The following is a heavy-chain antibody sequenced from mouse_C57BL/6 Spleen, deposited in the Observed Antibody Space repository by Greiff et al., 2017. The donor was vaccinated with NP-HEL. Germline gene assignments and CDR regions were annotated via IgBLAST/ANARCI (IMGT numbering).Heavy chain of an antibody. CDR1: GYTFTSYW. V-gene: IGHV1-7*01. CDR3: ARDYYGSSYEGAMDY. D-gene: IGHD1-1*01. Sequence: VQLQQSGAELAKPGASVKLSCKASGYTFTSYWMHWVKQRPGQGLEWIGYINPSSGYTKYNQKFKDKATLTADKSSSTAYMQLSSLTYEDSAVDYCARDYYGSSYEGAMDYWGQGTSVTVSS. CDR2: INPSSGYT. J-gene: IGHJ4*01.